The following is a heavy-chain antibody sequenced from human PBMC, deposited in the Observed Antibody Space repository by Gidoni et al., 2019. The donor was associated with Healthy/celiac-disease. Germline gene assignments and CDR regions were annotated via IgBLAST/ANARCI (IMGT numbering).Heavy chain of an antibody. CDR1: GFTCSSYW. CDR3: ARVGKHPTTPNDY. Sequence: EVQLVESGGGLVQPGGSLRLSCAASGFTCSSYWMSWVRQAPGKGREWVANRKQDGSEKYYVDSVKGRFTISRDNAKNSLYLQMNSLRAEDTAVYYCARVGKHPTTPNDYWGQGTLVTVSS. D-gene: IGHD4-17*01. CDR2: RKQDGSEK. J-gene: IGHJ4*02. V-gene: IGHV3-7*01.